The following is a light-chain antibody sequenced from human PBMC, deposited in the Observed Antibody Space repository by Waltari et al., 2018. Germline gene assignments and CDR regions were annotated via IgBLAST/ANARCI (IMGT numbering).Light chain of an antibody. CDR2: GKY. Sequence: SSELTQDPAVSVDFGQPVRNTCQGNSLRGHSGRGYQQKPGQAPVLVIYGKYNRPSGIPDRFSGSGSGNTASLTIAGAQAEDEADYYCCSRGSSGSSVVFGPGTKVSVL. J-gene: IGLJ1*01. V-gene: IGLV3-19*01. CDR3: CSRGSSGSSVV. CDR1: SLRGHS.